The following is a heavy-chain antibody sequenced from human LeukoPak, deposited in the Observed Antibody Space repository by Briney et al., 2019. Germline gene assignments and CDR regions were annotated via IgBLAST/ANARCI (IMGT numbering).Heavy chain of an antibody. CDR3: AKAASSSWPSYYYGMDV. V-gene: IGHV3-23*01. J-gene: IGHJ6*02. D-gene: IGHD6-13*01. Sequence: PEGSLRLSCAASGFTVGSNYMSWVRQAPGKGLEWVSVITGSGGNTYYADSVKGRFTISKDNSKNTVYLQMSSLRVDDTAVYYCAKAASSSWPSYYYGMDVWGQGTTVTVSS. CDR1: GFTVGSNY. CDR2: ITGSGGNT.